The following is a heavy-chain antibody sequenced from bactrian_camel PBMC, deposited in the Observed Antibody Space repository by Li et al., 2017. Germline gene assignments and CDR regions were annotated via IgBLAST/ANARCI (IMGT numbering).Heavy chain of an antibody. CDR3: AADFSRVVRTSCLTSPWEY. J-gene: IGHJ4*01. CDR1: GDSTSSNC. Sequence: HVQLVESGGGSVQAGGSLTLTCAASGDSTSSNCVAWVRQAPGKEREGVAVIRTSTGGTYYADSVKGRFTISQDTASNTMFLQMNSLKPEDTAMYNCAADFSRVVRTSCLTSPWEYWGQGTQVTVS. CDR2: IRTSTGGT. V-gene: IGHV3S1*01. D-gene: IGHD2*01.